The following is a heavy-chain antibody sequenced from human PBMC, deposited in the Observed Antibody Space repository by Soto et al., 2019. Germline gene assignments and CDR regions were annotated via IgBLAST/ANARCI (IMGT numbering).Heavy chain of an antibody. CDR2: ISYDGSNK. CDR3: AGGIVVVSYSYDI. CDR1: GFTFSSYA. D-gene: IGHD3-22*01. J-gene: IGHJ3*02. Sequence: QVQLVESGGGVVQPGRSLRLSCAASGFTFSSYAMHWFRQAPGKGLEWVAVISYDGSNKYYADTVKGRFTISRDNSNNARYLEMNSVRAEDTAVYECAGGIVVVSYSYDIWGKGTMVTVSS. V-gene: IGHV3-30-3*01.